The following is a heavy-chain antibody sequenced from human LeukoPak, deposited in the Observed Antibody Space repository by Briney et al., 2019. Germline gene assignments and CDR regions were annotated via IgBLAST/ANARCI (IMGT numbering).Heavy chain of an antibody. CDR2: IIPIFSTA. J-gene: IGHJ4*02. D-gene: IGHD3-22*01. CDR3: ARTYYYDSSTYYLTYYFDY. Sequence: ASVKVSCTASGDTFSSFAFSWVRQAPGQGLEWMGGIIPIFSTANYAQKFQGRVTITTDESTSTAYMELSSLRTEDTAVYYCARTYYYDSSTYYLTYYFDYWGQGTLVTVSS. CDR1: GDTFSSFA. V-gene: IGHV1-69*05.